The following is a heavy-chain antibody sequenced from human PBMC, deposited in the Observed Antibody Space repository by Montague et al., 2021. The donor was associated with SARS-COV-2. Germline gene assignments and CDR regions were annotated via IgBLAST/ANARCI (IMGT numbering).Heavy chain of an antibody. CDR3: ARRPGTFGAAFDI. Sequence: SETLSLTCIVSGGSISSRTYYWGWIRQPPGKGLEWIGSIFYDGSTYYNPSLKSRVTISVDTSKNQFFLKVTSATAADTAVYYCARRPGTFGAAFDIWGLGTMVTVSS. D-gene: IGHD3-10*01. V-gene: IGHV4-39*01. CDR1: GGSISSRTYY. CDR2: IFYDGST. J-gene: IGHJ3*02.